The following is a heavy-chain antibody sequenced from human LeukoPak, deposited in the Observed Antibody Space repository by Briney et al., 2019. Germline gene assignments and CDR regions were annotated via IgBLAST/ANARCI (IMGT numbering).Heavy chain of an antibody. V-gene: IGHV3-30*18. CDR2: ISYDGSNK. Sequence: PGRSLRLSCAASGFTFSSYGMHWVRQAPGKGLEWVAVISYDGSNKYYADSVKGRFTISRDNSKNTLYLQMNSLRAEDTAEYYCAKDAMVRGVIIPFDYWGQGTLVTVSS. CDR3: AKDAMVRGVIIPFDY. J-gene: IGHJ4*02. D-gene: IGHD3-10*01. CDR1: GFTFSSYG.